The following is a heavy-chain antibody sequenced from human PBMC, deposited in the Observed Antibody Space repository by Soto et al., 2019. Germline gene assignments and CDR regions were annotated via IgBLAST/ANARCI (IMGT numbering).Heavy chain of an antibody. CDR3: ASKEAYNVYAGYFDY. CDR2: ISAYNGNT. D-gene: IGHD5-12*01. V-gene: IGHV1-18*01. CDR1: GYTFANYA. J-gene: IGHJ4*02. Sequence: ASVEVCCKASGYTFANYARRWVRQAHGQGLEWMGCISAYNGNTNYAQKLQGRVTMTTDTSTNTAYMDLRSLRSDDTAVYYCASKEAYNVYAGYFDYWGQGTLVTVSS.